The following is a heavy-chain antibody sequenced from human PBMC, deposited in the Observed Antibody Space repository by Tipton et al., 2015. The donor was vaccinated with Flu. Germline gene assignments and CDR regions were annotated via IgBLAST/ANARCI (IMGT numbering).Heavy chain of an antibody. D-gene: IGHD4-11*01. V-gene: IGHV4-39*07. CDR1: GGSIRDSNYY. J-gene: IGHJ5*02. CDR2: TFHSGNT. CDR3: ARRDYSNYVSEPKNWFDP. Sequence: TLSLTCGVSGGSIRDSNYYWGWIRQPPGKGLEWIGNTFHSGNTYLNPSLKSRVTISIDTSKNQFSLKLSSVTAADTAVYYCARRDYSNYVSEPKNWFDPWGQGALVTVSS.